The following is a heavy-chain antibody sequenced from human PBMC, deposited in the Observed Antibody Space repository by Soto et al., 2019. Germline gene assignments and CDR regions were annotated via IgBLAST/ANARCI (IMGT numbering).Heavy chain of an antibody. CDR3: AKSKSVYYYDSSGSNWFDH. V-gene: IGHV3-9*01. J-gene: IGHJ5*02. D-gene: IGHD3-22*01. CDR1: GVTFDDYA. CDR2: ISWNSGSI. Sequence: SLRLSCAASGVTFDDYAMHWVRQAPGKGLEWVSGISWNSGSIGYADSVKGRFTISRDNAKNSLYLQMNSLRAEDTALYYCAKSKSVYYYDSSGSNWFDHWGQGTLVTVSS.